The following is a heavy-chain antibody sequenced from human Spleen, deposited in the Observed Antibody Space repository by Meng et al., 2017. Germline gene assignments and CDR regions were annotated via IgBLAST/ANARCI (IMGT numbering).Heavy chain of an antibody. J-gene: IGHJ4*02. CDR1: GFTFKNYW. D-gene: IGHD3/OR15-3a*01. CDR3: ARDTDWHNFDY. CDR2: IRKDGDDI. V-gene: IGHV3-7*01. Sequence: GESLKISCAASGFTFKNYWMAWVRQAPGRGLEWVANIRKDGDDIYYEDSVKGRFTISRDNTKNLLYLQMHSPTAEDTAVYFCARDTDWHNFDYWGQGTLATVSS.